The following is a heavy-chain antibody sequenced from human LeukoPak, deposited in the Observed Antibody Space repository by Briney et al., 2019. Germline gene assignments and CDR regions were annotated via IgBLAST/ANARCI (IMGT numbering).Heavy chain of an antibody. CDR2: IRSDGSSI. J-gene: IGHJ4*02. Sequence: PGGSLRLSCAASGFSFSDFGMHWIRQAPGKGLEWVTLIRSDGSSIYYADSVKGRFTISRDNSRNTLYLQMNSLRVEDTAVYYCAKDRDEYGNVCWGQGILVTVST. D-gene: IGHD4-11*01. CDR1: GFSFSDFG. CDR3: AKDRDEYGNVC. V-gene: IGHV3-30*02.